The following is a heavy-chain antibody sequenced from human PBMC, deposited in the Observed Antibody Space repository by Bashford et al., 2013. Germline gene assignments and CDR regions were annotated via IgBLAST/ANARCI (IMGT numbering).Heavy chain of an antibody. Sequence: ASVKVSCKASGYTFTDHYIQWVRQTPGQGLEWMGWIDPNSGGTNYAPKFQGGVTLTRDTSIRTAYMELSRVRSDDTAVYYCASGSSVTFLAYWGQGPWSPSPQ. CDR3: ASGSSVTFLAY. CDR2: IDPNSGGT. D-gene: IGHD4-17*01. J-gene: IGHJ4*02. V-gene: IGHV1-2*02. CDR1: GYTFTDHY.